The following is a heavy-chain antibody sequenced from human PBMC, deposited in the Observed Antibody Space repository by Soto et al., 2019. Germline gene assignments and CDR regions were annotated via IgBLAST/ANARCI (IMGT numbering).Heavy chain of an antibody. CDR2: IIPILGIA. V-gene: IGHV1-69*08. CDR3: ARERRAAGHYYFDY. CDR1: GGTFSSYT. D-gene: IGHD6-13*01. J-gene: IGHJ4*02. Sequence: QVQLVQSGAEVKKPGSSVKVSCKASGGTFSSYTISWVRQAPGQGLEWMGRIIPILGIANYAQKFQGRVTITADKPTSTAYMELSSLRSEDTAVYYCARERRAAGHYYFDYWGQGTLVTVSS.